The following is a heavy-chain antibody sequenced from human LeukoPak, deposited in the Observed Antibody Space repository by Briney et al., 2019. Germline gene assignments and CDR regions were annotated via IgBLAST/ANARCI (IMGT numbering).Heavy chain of an antibody. V-gene: IGHV1-69*01. D-gene: IGHD3-9*01. J-gene: IGHJ4*02. CDR1: GGTFISYA. Sequence: SVKVSCKASGGTFISYAISWVRQARGQGLEWMGGIIPIFGTANYAQKFQGRVTITADESTSTAYMELSSLRSEDTAVYYCARAFSQYYDILTGYHSFDYWGQGTLVTVSS. CDR2: IIPIFGTA. CDR3: ARAFSQYYDILTGYHSFDY.